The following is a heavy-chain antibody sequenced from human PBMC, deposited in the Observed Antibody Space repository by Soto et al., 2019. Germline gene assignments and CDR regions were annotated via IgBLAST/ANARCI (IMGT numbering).Heavy chain of an antibody. CDR3: ATNDSVYCSGGSCYSGYGAFDI. CDR1: GGSISSYY. V-gene: IGHV4-59*08. D-gene: IGHD2-15*01. CDR2: IYYSGST. J-gene: IGHJ3*02. Sequence: SETLSLTCTVSGGSISSYYWSWIRQPPGKGLEWIGYIYYSGSTNYNPSLKSRVTISVDTSKNQFSLKLSSVTAADTAVYYCATNDSVYCSGGSCYSGYGAFDIWGQGTMVTVSS.